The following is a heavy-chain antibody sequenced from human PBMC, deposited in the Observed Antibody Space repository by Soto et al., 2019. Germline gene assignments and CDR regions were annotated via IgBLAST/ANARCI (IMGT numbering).Heavy chain of an antibody. CDR3: AREVHTSYYFDY. D-gene: IGHD3-10*01. CDR2: IYSGGST. J-gene: IGHJ4*02. Sequence: GGSLRLSCAASGFTVSSNYMSWVRQAPGKGLEWVSVIYSGGSTYYADSVKGRFTISRDNSKNTLYLQMNSLRAEDTAVYYCAREVHTSYYFDYWGQGTLVTVSS. V-gene: IGHV3-53*01. CDR1: GFTVSSNY.